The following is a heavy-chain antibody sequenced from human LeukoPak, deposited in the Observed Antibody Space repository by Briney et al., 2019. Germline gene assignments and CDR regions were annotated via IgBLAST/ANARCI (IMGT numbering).Heavy chain of an antibody. CDR3: AKGHATEPRYSGGRYDDFDY. Sequence: PGGSLRLSCAASGFTLSSYSMHWVRQAPGKGLVWLSRINSDGSSTIYADSVKGRFTISRDNAKNTLFLHMNSLRPEDTAVYYCAKGHATEPRYSGGRYDDFDYWGQGTLVTVS. D-gene: IGHD6-19*01. J-gene: IGHJ4*02. CDR2: INSDGSST. CDR1: GFTLSSYS. V-gene: IGHV3-74*01.